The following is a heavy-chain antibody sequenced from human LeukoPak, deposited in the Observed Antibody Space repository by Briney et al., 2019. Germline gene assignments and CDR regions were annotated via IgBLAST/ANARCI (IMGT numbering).Heavy chain of an antibody. CDR2: IYYSEST. D-gene: IGHD2-21*02. CDR3: ARTQWLVTAPDAFDI. V-gene: IGHV4-31*03. CDR1: GGSISSSSYY. J-gene: IGHJ3*02. Sequence: SETLSLTCTVSGGSISSSSYYWGWIRQPPGKGLEWIGYIYYSESTYYNPSLKSRVTISEDTSKNQFSLKLSSVTAADTAVYYCARTQWLVTAPDAFDIWGQGTMVTVSS.